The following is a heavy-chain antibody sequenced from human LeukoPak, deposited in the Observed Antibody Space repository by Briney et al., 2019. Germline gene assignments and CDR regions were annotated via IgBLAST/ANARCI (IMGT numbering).Heavy chain of an antibody. CDR2: ISYDGSNK. V-gene: IGHV3-30*18. J-gene: IGHJ4*02. Sequence: PGGSLRLSCAASGFTFSSYGMHWVRQAPGKGLEWVAVISYDGSNKYYADSVKGRFTISRDNSKNTLYLQMSSLRAEDTAVYYCAKNSAGTTLDYWGQGTLVTVSS. D-gene: IGHD1-1*01. CDR3: AKNSAGTTLDY. CDR1: GFTFSSYG.